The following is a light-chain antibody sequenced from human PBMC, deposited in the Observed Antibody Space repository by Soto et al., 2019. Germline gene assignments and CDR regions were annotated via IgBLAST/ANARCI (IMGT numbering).Light chain of an antibody. Sequence: EIVMTQSPATLSVSPGERVTLSCRASQSVSSNLAWYQQKPGQAPRLLIYGASTRATGIPARFSGSGSGTEFTLTISRLEPEDFAVYYCQQYGSSPTWTFGQGTKVDIK. V-gene: IGKV3-15*01. CDR1: QSVSSN. CDR3: QQYGSSPTWT. J-gene: IGKJ1*01. CDR2: GAS.